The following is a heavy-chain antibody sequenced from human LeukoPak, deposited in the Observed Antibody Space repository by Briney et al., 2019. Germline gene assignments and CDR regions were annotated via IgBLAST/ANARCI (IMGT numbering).Heavy chain of an antibody. CDR1: GYTFTGYY. Sequence: ASVKVSCKASGYTFTGYYMHWVRPAPGQGLEWMGWINPNSGGTNYAQKFQGRVTMTRDTPISTAYMELSRLRSDDTAVYYCARALLLWFGELLKEQYGMDVWGQGTTVTVSS. CDR3: ARALLLWFGELLKEQYGMDV. V-gene: IGHV1-2*02. J-gene: IGHJ6*02. CDR2: INPNSGGT. D-gene: IGHD3-10*01.